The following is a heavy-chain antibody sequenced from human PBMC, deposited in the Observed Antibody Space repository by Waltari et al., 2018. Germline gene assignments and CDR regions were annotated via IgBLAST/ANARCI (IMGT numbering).Heavy chain of an antibody. CDR3: AGGGARRITRVRGRPYYYGMDV. Sequence: QVQLQQWGAGLLKPSETLSLTCAVYGGSFSGYYWSWIRQPPGKGLEWIGEINHRGSTNYSPSIKGGGTIAVDTAKNQFSLKLSAVTAADTAVYYCAGGGARRITRVRGRPYYYGMDVWGQGTTVTVSS. D-gene: IGHD3-10*01. CDR2: INHRGST. V-gene: IGHV4-34*01. CDR1: GGSFSGYY. J-gene: IGHJ6*02.